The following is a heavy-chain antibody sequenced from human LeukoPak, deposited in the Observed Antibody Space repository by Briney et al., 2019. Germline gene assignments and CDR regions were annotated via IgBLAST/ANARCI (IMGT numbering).Heavy chain of an antibody. CDR3: ARVADYCGGGSCYDY. J-gene: IGHJ4*02. V-gene: IGHV1-46*01. Sequence: RASVKVSCKASGYTFTSYYVHWVRQAPGQGLDWMGIINPSGGTTHYTKKFQGRITVTRDTSTSTVYMELSSLRSEDTAVYYCARVADYCGGGSCYDYWGQGTLVTVSS. CDR2: INPSGGTT. D-gene: IGHD2-15*01. CDR1: GYTFTSYY.